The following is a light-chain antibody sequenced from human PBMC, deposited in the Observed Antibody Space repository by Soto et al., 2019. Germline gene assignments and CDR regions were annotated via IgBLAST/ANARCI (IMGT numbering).Light chain of an antibody. J-gene: IGKJ4*01. CDR3: QQYYSTLALT. CDR1: QSVLYSSNNKNY. CDR2: WAS. V-gene: IGKV4-1*01. Sequence: DIVMTQSPDSLAVSLGERATINCKSSQSVLYSSNNKNYFAWYQQKPGQPPKLLIYWASTRESGVPDRFSGSGSGTDFTLTISSLQAEDVAVYYSQQYYSTLALTFGGGTKVETK.